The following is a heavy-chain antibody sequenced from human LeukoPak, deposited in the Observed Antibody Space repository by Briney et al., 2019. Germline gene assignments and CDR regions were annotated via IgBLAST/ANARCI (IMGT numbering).Heavy chain of an antibody. CDR3: AKGDDYVWGSYRYTLDY. CDR2: IRYDGSNK. D-gene: IGHD3-16*02. V-gene: IGHV3-30*02. J-gene: IGHJ4*02. Sequence: GGSLRLSCAASGFTFSSYAMSWVRQAPGKGLEWVAFIRYDGSNKYYADSVKGRFTISRDNSKNTLYLQMNSLRAEDTAVYYCAKGDDYVWGSYRYTLDYWGQGTLVTVSS. CDR1: GFTFSSYA.